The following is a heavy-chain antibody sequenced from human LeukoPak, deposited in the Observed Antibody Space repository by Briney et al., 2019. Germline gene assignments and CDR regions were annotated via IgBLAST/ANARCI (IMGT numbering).Heavy chain of an antibody. CDR2: ITGDGSST. CDR3: ARDLTTVTTGYYMDV. CDR1: GFTFSSYW. Sequence: GGSLRLSCAASGFTFSSYWMHWVRQAPGKGLVWVSRITGDGSSTSYADSVEGRFTISRDNAKNTLYLQMNSLRAEDTAVYYCARDLTTVTTGYYMDVWGKGTTVTFSS. V-gene: IGHV3-74*01. J-gene: IGHJ6*03. D-gene: IGHD4-17*01.